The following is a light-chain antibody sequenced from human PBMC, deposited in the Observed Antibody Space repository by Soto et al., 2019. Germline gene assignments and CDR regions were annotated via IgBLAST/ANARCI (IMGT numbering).Light chain of an antibody. CDR1: QSVLYSSNNKNY. Sequence: DIVMTQSPDSLAVSLGERATINCKSSQSVLYSSNNKNYLAWYQQKPAQPPKLLIYWASIRESGVPDRFSGSGSGTDFTLTISSLQAEDVAVYYCQQYYSTPITFGQGTRLEIK. V-gene: IGKV4-1*01. J-gene: IGKJ5*01. CDR2: WAS. CDR3: QQYYSTPIT.